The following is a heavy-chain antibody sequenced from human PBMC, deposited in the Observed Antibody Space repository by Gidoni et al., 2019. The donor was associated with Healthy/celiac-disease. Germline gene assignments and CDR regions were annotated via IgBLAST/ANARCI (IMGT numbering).Heavy chain of an antibody. CDR3: AIGYSYGYGVSSFDY. Sequence: VQLVPSRAEVKKPGSSVKVSCKASGRTFSSYAISWVRQAPGQGLEWMGWIIPIFGTANDAQKFPGRVTITADESTSTAYMVLSSLRSEYTGVYYCAIGYSYGYGVSSFDYWGQGTLVTVSS. CDR2: IIPIFGTA. CDR1: GRTFSSYA. V-gene: IGHV1-69*01. D-gene: IGHD5-18*01. J-gene: IGHJ4*02.